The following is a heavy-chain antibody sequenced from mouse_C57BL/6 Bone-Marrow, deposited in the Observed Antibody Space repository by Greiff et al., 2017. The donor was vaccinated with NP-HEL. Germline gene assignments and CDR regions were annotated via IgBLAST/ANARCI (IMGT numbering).Heavy chain of an antibody. CDR2: ISSGSSTI. Sequence: EVKLVESGGGLVKPGGSLKLSCAASGFTFSDYGMHWVRQAPEKGLEWVAYISSGSSTIYYADTVKGRFTISRDNAKNTLFLQMTSLRSEDTAIYYCAREPHYGSSPYWYFDVWGTGTTVTVSS. V-gene: IGHV5-17*01. J-gene: IGHJ1*03. CDR3: AREPHYGSSPYWYFDV. CDR1: GFTFSDYG. D-gene: IGHD1-1*01.